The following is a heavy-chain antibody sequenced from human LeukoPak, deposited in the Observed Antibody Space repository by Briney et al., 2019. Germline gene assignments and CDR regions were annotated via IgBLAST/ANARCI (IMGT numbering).Heavy chain of an antibody. CDR1: GYTFTSYG. V-gene: IGHV1-18*01. Sequence: ASVKVSCKASGYTFTSYGISWVRQAPGQGLEWMGWISAYNAHTNYAQKFQGRVTMTTDTSTSTAYMELRSLRSDDTAVYYCARDLMVVPDYWGQGTLVTVSS. CDR2: ISAYNAHT. D-gene: IGHD2-15*01. CDR3: ARDLMVVPDY. J-gene: IGHJ4*02.